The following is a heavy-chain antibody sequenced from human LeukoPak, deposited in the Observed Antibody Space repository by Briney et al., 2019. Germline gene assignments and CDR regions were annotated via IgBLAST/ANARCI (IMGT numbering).Heavy chain of an antibody. V-gene: IGHV1-18*01. J-gene: IGHJ6*03. CDR2: ISAYNGNT. D-gene: IGHD5-12*01. CDR1: GYTFTSYG. CDR3: ARDQSGYDSDYYYMDV. Sequence: GASVKVSCKASGYTFTSYGISWVRQAPGQGLEWMGWISAYNGNTNYAQKLQGRVTMTTDTSTSTAYMELRSLRSDDTAAYYCARDQSGYDSDYYYMDVWGKGTTVTVSS.